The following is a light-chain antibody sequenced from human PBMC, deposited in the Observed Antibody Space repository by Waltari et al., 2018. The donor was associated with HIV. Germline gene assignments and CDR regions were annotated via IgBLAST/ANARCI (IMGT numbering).Light chain of an antibody. V-gene: IGKV3-15*01. CDR3: QQFYNWPPIT. Sequence: EIVLTQSPSTLSVSAGETATLSCRASETVNTHLAWHQQKPGQAPRLLIYGASTRATDIPARFSGSGSGTEVTLTISSLQPEDFAVYYCQQFYNWPPITFGQGTRLESK. J-gene: IGKJ5*01. CDR2: GAS. CDR1: ETVNTH.